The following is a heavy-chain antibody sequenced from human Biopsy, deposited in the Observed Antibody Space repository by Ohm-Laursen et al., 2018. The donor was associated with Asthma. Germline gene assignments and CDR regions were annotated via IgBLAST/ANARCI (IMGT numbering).Heavy chain of an antibody. CDR1: GGTFSNYA. CDR3: ASPTYCSGSSCINNYYYALDV. CDR2: IIPMFGTT. Sequence: ASVKVSCKASGGTFSNYAISWVRQAPGQGLGWMGGIIPMFGTTNYAQKFQGRVTITADESTSTAYMELSSLRSDDTAVYYCASPTYCSGSSCINNYYYALDVWGQGTTVTVTS. D-gene: IGHD2-15*01. J-gene: IGHJ6*02. V-gene: IGHV1-69*13.